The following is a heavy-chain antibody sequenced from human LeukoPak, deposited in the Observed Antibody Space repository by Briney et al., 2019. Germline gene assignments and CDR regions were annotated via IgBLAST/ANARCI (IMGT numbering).Heavy chain of an antibody. D-gene: IGHD3-22*01. CDR1: GGSISSYY. V-gene: IGHV4-59*01. CDR3: ASNDSSGVDY. CDR2: IYYSGST. J-gene: IGHJ4*02. Sequence: SETLSLTCTVSGGSISSYYWSWTRQPPGKGLEWIGYIYYSGSTNYNPSLKSRVTISVDTSKNQFSLKLSSVTAADTAVYYCASNDSSGVDYWGQGTLVTVSS.